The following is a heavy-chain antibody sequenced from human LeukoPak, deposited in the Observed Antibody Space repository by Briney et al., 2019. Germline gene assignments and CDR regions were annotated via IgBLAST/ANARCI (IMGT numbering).Heavy chain of an antibody. J-gene: IGHJ5*02. Sequence: SETLSLTCTVSGYSISSGYYWGWIRQPPGKGLEWIGSIYHSGSTYYNPSLKSRVTISVDTSKNQFSLKLSSVTAADTAVYYCASRSWFDPWGQGTLVTVSS. CDR2: IYHSGST. V-gene: IGHV4-38-2*02. CDR3: ASRSWFDP. CDR1: GYSISSGYY.